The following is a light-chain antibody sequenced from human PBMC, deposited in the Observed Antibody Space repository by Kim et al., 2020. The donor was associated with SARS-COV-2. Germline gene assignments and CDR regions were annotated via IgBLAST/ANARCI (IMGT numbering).Light chain of an antibody. CDR3: QQSDSLPVT. CDR1: QTINTY. CDR2: AAS. V-gene: IGKV1-39*01. Sequence: AAVGDRVTITCRASQTINTYLNWYQQKPGKAPKLLIYAASSLLNVVPSRFSGSGSGTDFTLTISSLQPEDFATYYCQQSDSLPVTFGQGTKVDIK. J-gene: IGKJ1*01.